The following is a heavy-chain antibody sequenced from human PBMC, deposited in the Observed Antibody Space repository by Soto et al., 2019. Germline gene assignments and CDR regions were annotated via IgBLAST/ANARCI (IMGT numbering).Heavy chain of an antibody. V-gene: IGHV4-4*07. CDR3: ARGQRFSDWFDP. D-gene: IGHD3-3*01. CDR2: IYSSGST. Sequence: LSLTCTVTGGAISGYYWTWIRQSDGEGLEWIGRIYSSGSTNYNPSLKSRVTISLDTSMNYFSLRLSSVTAADTAVYYCARGQRFSDWFDPWGQGTLVTVSS. CDR1: GGAISGYY. J-gene: IGHJ5*02.